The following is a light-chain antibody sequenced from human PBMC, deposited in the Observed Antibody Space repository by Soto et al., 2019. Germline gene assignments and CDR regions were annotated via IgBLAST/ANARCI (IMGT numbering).Light chain of an antibody. CDR2: QVS. CDR1: QSPVYSDGITY. Sequence: DVVMTQSPLSLPVTLGQPASISCKSSQSPVYSDGITYLNWCQQRPGQSPRRLIYQVSNRDSGVPDRFSGSGSGTDFTLKISRVEAEDVGIYYCMQGAHWPWTFGQGTKVEIK. J-gene: IGKJ1*01. V-gene: IGKV2-30*01. CDR3: MQGAHWPWT.